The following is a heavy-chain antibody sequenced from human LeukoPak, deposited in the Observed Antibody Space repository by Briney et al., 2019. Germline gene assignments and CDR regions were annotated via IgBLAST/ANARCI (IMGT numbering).Heavy chain of an antibody. CDR3: AREVGATTLYYYYYYMDV. V-gene: IGHV3-7*01. D-gene: IGHD1-26*01. CDR2: IKQDGSEK. Sequence: PGGSLRLSCAASGFTFSSYWMSWVRQAPGKGLEWVANIKQDGSEKYYVDSVKGRFTISRDNAKNSLYLQMNSLRAEDTAVYYCAREVGATTLYYYYYYMDVWGKGTTVTVSS. J-gene: IGHJ6*03. CDR1: GFTFSSYW.